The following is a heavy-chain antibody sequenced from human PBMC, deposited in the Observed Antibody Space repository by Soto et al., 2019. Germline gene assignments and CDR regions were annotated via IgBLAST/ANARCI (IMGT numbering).Heavy chain of an antibody. CDR1: GYTFTGYY. D-gene: IGHD2-8*01. CDR3: ARDHCTNGVCYSPFDY. J-gene: IGHJ4*02. V-gene: IGHV1-2*02. CDR2: INPNSGGT. Sequence: ASVKVSCKASGYTFTGYYMHWVRQAPGQGLEWMGWINPNSGGTNYAQKFQGRVTMTRDTSISTAYMELSRLRSGDTAVYYCARDHCTNGVCYSPFDYWGQGTMVTVS.